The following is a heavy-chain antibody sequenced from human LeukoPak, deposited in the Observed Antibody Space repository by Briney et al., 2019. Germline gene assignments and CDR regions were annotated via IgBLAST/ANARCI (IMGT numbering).Heavy chain of an antibody. J-gene: IGHJ4*02. CDR2: IYYSGST. CDR1: GGSISSYY. V-gene: IGHV4-59*01. Sequence: SETLSLTCTVSGGSISSYYWSWIRQPPGKGLEWIGYIYYSGSTNYNPSLKSRVTISVDTSKNQFSLKLSSVTAADTAVYHCARVLGRPPVVATIDYWGQGTLVTVSS. D-gene: IGHD5-12*01. CDR3: ARVLGRPPVVATIDY.